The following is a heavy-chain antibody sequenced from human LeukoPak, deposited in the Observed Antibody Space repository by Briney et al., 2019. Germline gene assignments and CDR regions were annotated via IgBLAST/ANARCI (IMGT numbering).Heavy chain of an antibody. CDR2: IYYSGST. V-gene: IGHV4-59*01. Sequence: SETLSLTCTVSGGSIRSYYWSWIRQPPGKGLEWIGYIYYSGSTNYNPSLKSRVTISVDTSKNQFSLKLSSVTAADTAVYYCARDKTSNTAMVAGAFDIWGQGTMVTVSS. CDR1: GGSIRSYY. J-gene: IGHJ3*02. CDR3: ARDKTSNTAMVAGAFDI. D-gene: IGHD5-18*01.